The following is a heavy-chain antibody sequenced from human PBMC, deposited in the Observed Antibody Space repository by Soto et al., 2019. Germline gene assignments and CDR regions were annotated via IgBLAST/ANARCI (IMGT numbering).Heavy chain of an antibody. Sequence: PSETLSLTCAVYGGSFSGYYWSWIRQPPGKGLEWIGYIYYSGSTNYNPSLKSRVTISVDTSKNQFSLKLSSVTAADTAVYYCARVYGSGALAAAGSYYYYGMDVWGQGTTVTVSS. J-gene: IGHJ6*02. CDR3: ARVYGSGALAAAGSYYYYGMDV. CDR1: GGSFSGYY. CDR2: IYYSGST. V-gene: IGHV4-59*01. D-gene: IGHD6-13*01.